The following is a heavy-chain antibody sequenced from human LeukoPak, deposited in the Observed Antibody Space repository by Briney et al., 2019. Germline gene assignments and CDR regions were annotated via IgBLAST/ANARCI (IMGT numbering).Heavy chain of an antibody. Sequence: SETLSLTCAVYGGSFSGYYWSWIRQPPGKGLEWIGEINHSGSTNYNPSLKSRVTISVDTSKNQFSLKLSSVTAADTAMYYCARAALYGSGSFPFDYWGQGTLVTVSS. V-gene: IGHV4-34*01. J-gene: IGHJ4*02. CDR2: INHSGST. CDR1: GGSFSGYY. D-gene: IGHD3-10*01. CDR3: ARAALYGSGSFPFDY.